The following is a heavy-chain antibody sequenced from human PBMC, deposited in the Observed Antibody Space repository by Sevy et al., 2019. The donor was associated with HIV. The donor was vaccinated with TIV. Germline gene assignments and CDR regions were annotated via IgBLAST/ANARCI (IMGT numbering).Heavy chain of an antibody. J-gene: IGHJ4*02. V-gene: IGHV4-34*01. D-gene: IGHD6-19*01. CDR3: ALLGRAGPEMGHFDY. CDR2: INHSGST. CDR1: GGSFSGYY. Sequence: SKTLSLTCAVYGGSFSGYYWSWIRQPPGKGLEWIGEINHSGSTNYNPSLKSRVTISVDTSKNQFSLKLSSVTAADTGVHYCALLGRAGPEMGHFDYWGQGTLVTVSS.